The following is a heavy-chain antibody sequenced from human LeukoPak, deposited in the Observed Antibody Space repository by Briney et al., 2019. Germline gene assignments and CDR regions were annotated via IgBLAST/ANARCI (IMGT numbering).Heavy chain of an antibody. J-gene: IGHJ5*02. CDR2: ISSSGTTI. CDR3: ARLLVATPGVDP. Sequence: PGGSLRLSCAASGFTFSSYEMHWVRPAPGKGLEWVADISSSGTTIYYADSVKGRFTISRDNAKNSLYLQMNSLRAEDTAVYYCARLLVATPGVDPWGQGTLVTVSS. V-gene: IGHV3-48*03. D-gene: IGHD5-12*01. CDR1: GFTFSSYE.